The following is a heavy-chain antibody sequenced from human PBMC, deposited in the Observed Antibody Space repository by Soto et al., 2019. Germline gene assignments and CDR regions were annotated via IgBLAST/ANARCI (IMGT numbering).Heavy chain of an antibody. CDR3: ARPPSAAADWFDP. CDR1: GYTFITYA. J-gene: IGHJ5*02. Sequence: QVQLVQSGAEVKKSGASVKVSCKASGYTFITYAMHWVRQAPGQRLEWMGWINAGNGNTKYSQKFQGRVTITRDTPASTANMELSSLRSEDTAVYYWARPPSAAADWFDPWGQGTLVTVSS. CDR2: INAGNGNT. V-gene: IGHV1-3*01. D-gene: IGHD6-13*01.